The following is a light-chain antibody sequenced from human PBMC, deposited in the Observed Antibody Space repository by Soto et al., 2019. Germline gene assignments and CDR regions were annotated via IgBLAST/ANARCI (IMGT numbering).Light chain of an antibody. CDR2: SNN. V-gene: IGLV1-44*01. CDR3: AAWDDSLNGWV. CDR1: SSNIGSKT. Sequence: QSALTQPPSASGTPGQRVTMSCSGSSSNIGSKTVNWYQHLPGTAPKLVIYSNNQRPSGVPGRFSGSKSGTSASLAINGLQSEDEAEYYCAAWDDSLNGWVFGGGTKVTVL. J-gene: IGLJ3*02.